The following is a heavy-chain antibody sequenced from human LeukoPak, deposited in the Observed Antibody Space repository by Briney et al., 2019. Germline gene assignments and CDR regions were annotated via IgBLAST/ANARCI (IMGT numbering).Heavy chain of an antibody. D-gene: IGHD2-15*01. J-gene: IGHJ6*03. Sequence: SQTLSLTCVISGDSVSSNSAAWNWIRHSPSRGLEWLERTYYRSKWYNDYALSVNSRITINPDTSKNQFSLQLNSVTPEDTAVYYCARGPQVVGYFYIDVWDKGSTVTVSS. CDR2: TYYRSKWYN. CDR3: ARGPQVVGYFYIDV. V-gene: IGHV6-1*01. CDR1: GDSVSSNSAA.